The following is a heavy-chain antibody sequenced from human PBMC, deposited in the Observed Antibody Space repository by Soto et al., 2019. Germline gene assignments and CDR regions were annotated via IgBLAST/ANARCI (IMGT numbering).Heavy chain of an antibody. J-gene: IGHJ6*02. CDR3: ARDPAGGKAGGGSHHCYYYGMDV. D-gene: IGHD3-16*01. CDR1: GFTVSSNY. Sequence: EVQLVESGGGLIQPGGSLRLSCAASGFTVSSNYMSWVRQAPGKGLEWVSVIYSGGSTYYADSVKGRFTISRDNSKNTLYLQMNSRGAEETSVYCCARDPAGGKAGGGSHHCYYYGMDVWGQGTTVTVSS. CDR2: IYSGGST. V-gene: IGHV3-53*01.